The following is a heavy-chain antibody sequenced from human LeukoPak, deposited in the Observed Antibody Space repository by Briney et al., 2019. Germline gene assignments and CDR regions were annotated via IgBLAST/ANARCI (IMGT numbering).Heavy chain of an antibody. CDR3: ARGRYSYGSYYYYYMDV. D-gene: IGHD5-18*01. V-gene: IGHV1-8*03. CDR2: MNPNSGNT. CDR1: GYTFTSYD. Sequence: ASVKVSCKASGYTFTSYDINWVRQATGQGPGGMGWMNPNSGNTGYAQKFQGRVTITGNTSISTAYMELSSLRSEDTAVYYCARGRYSYGSYYYYYMDVWGKGTTVTVSS. J-gene: IGHJ6*03.